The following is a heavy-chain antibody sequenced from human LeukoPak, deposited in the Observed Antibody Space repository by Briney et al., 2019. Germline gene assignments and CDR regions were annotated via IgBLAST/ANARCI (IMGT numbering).Heavy chain of an antibody. V-gene: IGHV3-21*01. J-gene: IGHJ4*02. Sequence: GGSLRLSCAASGFTFSTYSMNWVRQAPGKGLEWVSSMSSSSDYTYYADSVKGRFTISRDNSKNTLYLQMNSLRAEDTAVYYCAKDSHSSGWYGVDYWGQGTLVTVSS. CDR1: GFTFSTYS. D-gene: IGHD6-19*01. CDR2: MSSSSDYT. CDR3: AKDSHSSGWYGVDY.